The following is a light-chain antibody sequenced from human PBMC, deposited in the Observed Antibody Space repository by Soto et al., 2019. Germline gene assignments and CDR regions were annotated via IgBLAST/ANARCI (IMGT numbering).Light chain of an antibody. V-gene: IGKV1-5*01. Sequence: DIQMTQSPSSLSASVGDRVTITCRASQSITSWLAWYQQKPGKAPNLLIYDASSLQSGVPSRFSGSGSGTDFTLTISSLQPEDIGSYYCQQSYNMPWTFGRGTKVDIK. CDR2: DAS. CDR1: QSITSW. J-gene: IGKJ1*01. CDR3: QQSYNMPWT.